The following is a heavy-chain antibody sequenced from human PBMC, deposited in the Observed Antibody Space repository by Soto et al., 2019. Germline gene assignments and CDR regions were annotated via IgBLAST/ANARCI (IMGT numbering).Heavy chain of an antibody. CDR3: ARGFPFYDFWSGSTPQSYFDY. CDR2: ISSSGSTI. J-gene: IGHJ4*02. V-gene: IGHV3-48*03. CDR1: GFTFSSYE. Sequence: GGSQRLSCAPSGFTFSSYEMNWVRQAPGKGLEWLSYISSSGSTIYYADSVKGRFTISRDNAKNSLYLQMNSLRAEDTAVYYCARGFPFYDFWSGSTPQSYFDYWGQGTLVTVSS. D-gene: IGHD3-3*01.